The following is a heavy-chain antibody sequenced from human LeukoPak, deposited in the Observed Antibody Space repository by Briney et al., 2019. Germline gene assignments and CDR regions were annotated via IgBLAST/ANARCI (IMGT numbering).Heavy chain of an antibody. CDR3: ARVARCTSCFDIDY. V-gene: IGHV4-38-2*02. CDR2: FFLKGST. Sequence: SETLSLTCTVSGYSITSAYYWGWIRPPPGKGLEWIGSFFLKGSTYYNPSLKSRATISVDTSKNQFSLTLSSVTAADTAVYYCARVARCTSCFDIDYWGQGTLVTVSS. J-gene: IGHJ4*02. CDR1: GYSITSAYY. D-gene: IGHD2-2*01.